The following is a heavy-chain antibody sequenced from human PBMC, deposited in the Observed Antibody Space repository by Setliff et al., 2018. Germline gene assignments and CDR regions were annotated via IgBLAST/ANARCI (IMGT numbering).Heavy chain of an antibody. CDR1: GFTFSSYA. D-gene: IGHD4-17*01. Sequence: PGGSLRLSCAASGFTFSSYAMHWVRQAPGKGLEWVAVISYEGSNKYYADSVKGRFTISRDNSKNTLYLQMNSLRAEDTAVYYCARARNKYGAFDDWGQGPLVTVAS. J-gene: IGHJ4*02. CDR2: ISYEGSNK. V-gene: IGHV3-30*04. CDR3: ARARNKYGAFDD.